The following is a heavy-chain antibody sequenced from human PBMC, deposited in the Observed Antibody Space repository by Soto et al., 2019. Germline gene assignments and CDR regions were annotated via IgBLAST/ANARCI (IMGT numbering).Heavy chain of an antibody. D-gene: IGHD1-1*01. CDR1: GFTFSSSD. CDR2: ISETGGRT. J-gene: IGHJ5*02. V-gene: IGHV3-23*01. CDR3: ANSLNINWKTWFDL. Sequence: QLLESGGGLAQPGGSLTLSCAASGFTFSSSDMNWVRQAPGKGLEWVSIISETGGRTYYADSVKGRFTTSRDNARSVLYLQMNSLRADDTAVYYCANSLNINWKTWFDLWGQGTLVTVSS.